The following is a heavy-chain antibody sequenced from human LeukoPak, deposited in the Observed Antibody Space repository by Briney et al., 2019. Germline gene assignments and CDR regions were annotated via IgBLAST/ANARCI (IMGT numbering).Heavy chain of an antibody. J-gene: IGHJ4*02. CDR3: IVATRRFDY. V-gene: IGHV4-39*01. D-gene: IGHD5-12*01. CDR2: IYYSGST. Sequence: PSETLSLTCTVSGGSISSSSYYWGCIRQPPGKGLEWIGSIYYSGSTYYNPSLKSRVTISVDTSKNQFSLKLSSVTAADTAVYYCIVATRRFDYWGQGTLVTVSS. CDR1: GGSISSSSYY.